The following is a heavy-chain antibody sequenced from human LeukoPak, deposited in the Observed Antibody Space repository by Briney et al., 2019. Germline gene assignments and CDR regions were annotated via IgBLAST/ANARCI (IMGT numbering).Heavy chain of an antibody. CDR3: AKDSGVWGSYRPNLDFDY. V-gene: IGHV3-9*01. Sequence: GRSLRLSCAASGFTFDDYAMHWVRQAPGKGLEWVSGISWNSGSISYADSVKGRFTISRDNAKNSLYLQMNSLRAEDTALYYCAKDSGVWGSYRPNLDFDYWGQGTLVTVSS. D-gene: IGHD3-16*02. J-gene: IGHJ4*02. CDR1: GFTFDDYA. CDR2: ISWNSGSI.